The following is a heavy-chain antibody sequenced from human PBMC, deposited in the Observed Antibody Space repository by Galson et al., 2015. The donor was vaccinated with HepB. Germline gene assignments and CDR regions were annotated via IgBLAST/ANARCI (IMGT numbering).Heavy chain of an antibody. Sequence: ETLSLTCAVYGGSFSGYYWSWIRQPPGKGLEWIGEINHSGSTNYNPSLKSRVTISVDTSKNQFSLKLSSVTAADTAVYYCARLGAGYSSNFDYWGQGTLVTVSS. CDR1: GGSFSGYY. J-gene: IGHJ4*02. D-gene: IGHD4-11*01. V-gene: IGHV4-34*01. CDR2: INHSGST. CDR3: ARLGAGYSSNFDY.